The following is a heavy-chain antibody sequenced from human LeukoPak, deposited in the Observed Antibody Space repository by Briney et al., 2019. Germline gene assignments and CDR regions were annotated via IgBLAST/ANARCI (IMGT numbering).Heavy chain of an antibody. CDR2: IYKSGST. CDR3: ARYGSGTYPRFDY. D-gene: IGHD3-10*01. V-gene: IGHV4-59*08. Sequence: SETLSLTCTVSGGSISGYYWSWIRQSPRKGLEWIAYIYKSGSTNYNPSLQSRVTISVDTSKNQFSLNLSSVTAADTAVYYCARYGSGTYPRFDYWGQGTLVTVSS. J-gene: IGHJ4*02. CDR1: GGSISGYY.